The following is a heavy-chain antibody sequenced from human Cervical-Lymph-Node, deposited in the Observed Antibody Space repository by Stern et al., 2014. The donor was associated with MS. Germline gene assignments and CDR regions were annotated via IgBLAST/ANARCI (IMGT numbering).Heavy chain of an antibody. CDR3: AKDIAGPVS. J-gene: IGHJ4*02. CDR2: ISYNGDTI. V-gene: IGHV3-9*01. D-gene: IGHD6-13*01. CDR1: GFVFDAYA. Sequence: EVQLVESGGGLVQPGRSLRLSCAASGFVFDAYALHWVRQTPGKGLEWVSVISYNGDTIAYADSVKGRFTVSRDNAKNCLYLQMNGLRVEDTAFYYCAKDIAGPVSWGQGTLVTVSS.